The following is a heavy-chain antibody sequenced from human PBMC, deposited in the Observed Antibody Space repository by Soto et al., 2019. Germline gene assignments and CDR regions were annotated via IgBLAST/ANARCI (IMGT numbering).Heavy chain of an antibody. J-gene: IGHJ6*04. Sequence: PGGSLRLSCAASGFTFSSYGMHWVRQAPGKGLEWVAVIWYDGSNKYYADSVKGRFTISRDNSKNTLYLQMNSLRAEDTAVYYCARAGITMVRGDLGMDVWAKGTTVTVSS. CDR3: ARAGITMVRGDLGMDV. V-gene: IGHV3-33*01. CDR1: GFTFSSYG. CDR2: IWYDGSNK. D-gene: IGHD3-10*01.